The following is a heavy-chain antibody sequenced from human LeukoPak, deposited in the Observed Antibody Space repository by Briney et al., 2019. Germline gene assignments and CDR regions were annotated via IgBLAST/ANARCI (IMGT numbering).Heavy chain of an antibody. Sequence: PGGSLRLSCTVSGFTFGDYAINWVRQAPGKGLEWVGFIRSKAFGETAEYAASVKGSFTISRDGSKSIAYLQMNSLKTEDTAVYYCTRDRGSSTLGDYWGQGTLVTVSS. CDR2: IRSKAFGETA. CDR3: TRDRGSSTLGDY. CDR1: GFTFGDYA. D-gene: IGHD7-27*01. V-gene: IGHV3-49*04. J-gene: IGHJ4*02.